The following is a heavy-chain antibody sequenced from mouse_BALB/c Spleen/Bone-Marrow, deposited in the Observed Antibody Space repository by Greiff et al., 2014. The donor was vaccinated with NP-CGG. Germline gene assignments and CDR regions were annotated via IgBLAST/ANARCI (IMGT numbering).Heavy chain of an antibody. D-gene: IGHD1-1*01. CDR1: GFTFSSYT. CDR2: ISNGGGST. J-gene: IGHJ2*01. Sequence: VQLQQSGGGLVQPGGSLKLSCAASGFTFSSYTMSWVRQTPEKRLEWVAYISNGGGSTYYPDTVKGRFTISRDNAKNTLYLQMSSLKSEDTAMYYCARHGGSRGYYFDYWGQGTTLTVSS. CDR3: ARHGGSRGYYFDY. V-gene: IGHV5-12-2*01.